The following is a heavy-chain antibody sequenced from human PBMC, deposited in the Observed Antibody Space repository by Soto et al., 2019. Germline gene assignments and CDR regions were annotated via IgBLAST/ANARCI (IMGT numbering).Heavy chain of an antibody. CDR2: IDWDDDK. D-gene: IGHD1-26*01. J-gene: IGHJ4*02. V-gene: IGHV2-70*01. Sequence: SGPTLVNPTQTLTLTCTFSGLSPRTSLMCVSWILQHPGKALEWLALIDWDDDKYYSTSLKTRLTLSKDTSKSQVVLTMTNMDPVDTGTSSGARGCRTPMGPIVGDFDYWGQGPQVTVSS. CDR1: GLSPRTSLMC. CDR3: ARGCRTPMGPIVGDFDY.